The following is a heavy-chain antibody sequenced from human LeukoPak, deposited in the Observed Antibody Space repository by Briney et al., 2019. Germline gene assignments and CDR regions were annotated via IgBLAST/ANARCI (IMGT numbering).Heavy chain of an antibody. V-gene: IGHV3-73*01. J-gene: IGHJ4*02. Sequence: GGSLRLSCAASGFTFSGSAMHWVRQASGKGLEWVGRIRSKANSYATAYAASVKGRFTISRDDSKNTAYLQMNSLKTEDTAVYYCTSPGGAPGDYWGQGTLVTVSS. CDR2: IRSKANSYAT. CDR3: TSPGGAPGDY. D-gene: IGHD3-16*01. CDR1: GFTFSGSA.